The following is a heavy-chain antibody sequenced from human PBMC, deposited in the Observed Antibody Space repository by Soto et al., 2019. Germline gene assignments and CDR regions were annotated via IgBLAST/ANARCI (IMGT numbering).Heavy chain of an antibody. J-gene: IGHJ4*02. V-gene: IGHV3-9*01. CDR1: GFTFDDYA. CDR3: AKAHPYCSSTSCYMGVYFDY. Sequence: PGGSLRLSCAASGFTFDDYAMHWVRQAPGKGLEWVSGISWNSGSIGYADSVKGRFTISRDNAKNSLYLQMNSLRAEDTALYYCAKAHPYCSSTSCYMGVYFDYWGQGTLVTVSS. D-gene: IGHD2-2*02. CDR2: ISWNSGSI.